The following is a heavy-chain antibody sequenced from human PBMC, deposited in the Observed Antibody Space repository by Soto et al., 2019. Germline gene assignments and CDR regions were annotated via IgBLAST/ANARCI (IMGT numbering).Heavy chain of an antibody. V-gene: IGHV3-30*18. CDR3: AKVVGKFVDPYYFDY. J-gene: IGHJ4*02. CDR1: GFTFSSYG. D-gene: IGHD3-10*01. CDR2: ISYDGSNK. Sequence: PGGSLRLSCAASGFTFSSYGMHWVRQAPGKGLEWVAVISYDGSNKYYADSVKGRFTISRDNSKNTLYLQMNSLRAEDTAVYYCAKVVGKFVDPYYFDYWGQGTLVTVSS.